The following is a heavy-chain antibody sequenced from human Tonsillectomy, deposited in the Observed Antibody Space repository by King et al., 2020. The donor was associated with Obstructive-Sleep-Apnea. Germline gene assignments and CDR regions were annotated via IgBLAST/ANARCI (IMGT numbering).Heavy chain of an antibody. V-gene: IGHV4-38-2*02. J-gene: IGHJ1*01. CDR2: IYFIGST. Sequence: VQLQESGPGLVKPSETLSLRCTVSGYSLSDGYFLDWIRQSPGEGLEWVGGIYFIGSTNYNPAFKSRVTISIDMSRNQLSLSLRSATTADTAIHYCARGPLEFRAEFFQAWGQGTHVTVSS. CDR1: GYSLSDGYF. CDR3: ARGPLEFRAEFFQA. D-gene: IGHD3-10*01.